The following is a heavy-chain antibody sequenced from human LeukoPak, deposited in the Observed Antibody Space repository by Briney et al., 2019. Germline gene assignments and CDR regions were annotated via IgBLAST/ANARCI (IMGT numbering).Heavy chain of an antibody. CDR1: GFTFSSYA. V-gene: IGHV3-23*01. Sequence: PGGSLRLSCAASGFTFSSYAMSWLRQAPGKGLEWVSAISGSGGSTYYADSVKGRFTISRDNSKNTLYLQMNSLRAEDTAVYYCAKIRVYYDSGGFDYWGQGTLVTVSS. J-gene: IGHJ4*02. D-gene: IGHD3-22*01. CDR2: ISGSGGST. CDR3: AKIRVYYDSGGFDY.